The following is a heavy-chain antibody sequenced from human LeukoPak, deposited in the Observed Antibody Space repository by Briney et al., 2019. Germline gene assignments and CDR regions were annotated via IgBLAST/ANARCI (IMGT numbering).Heavy chain of an antibody. D-gene: IGHD3-22*01. Sequence: SETLSLTCAVSGGYISSDNWWSLVRQPPGKGLEWVGEIHQSGSTNYNPSLKSRVTITVDKSKSQFSLKLGSVTAADTAVYYCARRNYYDSTGYYNNWGRGTLVTVSS. J-gene: IGHJ4*02. CDR1: GGYISSDNW. CDR2: IHQSGST. CDR3: ARRNYYDSTGYYNN. V-gene: IGHV4-4*02.